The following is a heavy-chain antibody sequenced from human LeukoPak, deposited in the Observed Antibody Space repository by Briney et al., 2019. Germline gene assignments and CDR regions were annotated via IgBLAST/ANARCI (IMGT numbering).Heavy chain of an antibody. Sequence: PGGSLRLSCAASGFNFINSAMHWVRQAPGKGLEYVSGIARNGGSTYYTNSVKGRFTISRGDSKNTLYLQMGSLRPEDMAVYYCARGGVWQQLAVDYWGQGTLVTVSS. J-gene: IGHJ4*02. D-gene: IGHD6-13*01. CDR1: GFNFINSA. CDR2: IARNGGST. V-gene: IGHV3-64*01. CDR3: ARGGVWQQLAVDY.